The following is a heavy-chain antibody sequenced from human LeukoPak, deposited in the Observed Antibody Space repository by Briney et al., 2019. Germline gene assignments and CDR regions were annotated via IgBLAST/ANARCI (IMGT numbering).Heavy chain of an antibody. CDR3: AKEDGYNLYFQH. Sequence: TGGSLRLSCAASGFTFSSYGMHWVRQAPGKGLEWVALIRYDGSNKYYADSVKGRFTISRDNSKNTLYLQMNSLRAEDTAVYYCAKEDGYNLYFQHWGQGTLVTVSS. CDR2: IRYDGSNK. V-gene: IGHV3-30*02. CDR1: GFTFSSYG. J-gene: IGHJ1*01. D-gene: IGHD5-24*01.